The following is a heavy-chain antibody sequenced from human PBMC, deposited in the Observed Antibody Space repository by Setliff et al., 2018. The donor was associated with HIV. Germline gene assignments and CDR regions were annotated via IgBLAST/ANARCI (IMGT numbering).Heavy chain of an antibody. V-gene: IGHV4-59*08. D-gene: IGHD3-22*01. CDR3: ARSLVPSGYYYGRHAFDI. Sequence: TSETLSLTCSVSGASIRGHYWSWIRQSPGKGLEWIGNIYYSGNTNYNPSFTSRVTISVDMSKNQFSLRVNSVTAADTAVYYCARSLVPSGYYYGRHAFDIWGQGTKVTVSS. J-gene: IGHJ3*02. CDR1: GASIRGHY. CDR2: IYYSGNT.